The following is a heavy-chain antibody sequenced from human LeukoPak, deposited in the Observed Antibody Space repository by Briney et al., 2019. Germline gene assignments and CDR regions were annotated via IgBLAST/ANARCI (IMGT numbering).Heavy chain of an antibody. J-gene: IGHJ4*02. V-gene: IGHV3-23*01. Sequence: PGGSLRLSRSASGFTFSNYAMHWVRQAPGKGLECVSIINDGGGDTYYADSVKGRFTISRDNSKNTLYLQMNSLRVEDTAMYYCAKILSAAGTEYWGQGTLVTVSS. CDR2: INDGGGDT. D-gene: IGHD6-13*01. CDR1: GFTFSNYA. CDR3: AKILSAAGTEY.